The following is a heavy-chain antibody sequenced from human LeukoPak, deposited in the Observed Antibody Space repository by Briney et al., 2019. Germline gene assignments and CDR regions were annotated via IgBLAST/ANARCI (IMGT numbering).Heavy chain of an antibody. J-gene: IGHJ4*02. CDR1: GGSISSYY. V-gene: IGHV4-59*01. CDR3: AGSYDSWSGYYYY. CDR2: IYYSGST. Sequence: SETLSLTCTVSGGSISSYYWSWIRQPPGKGLEWIGYIYYSGSTNYNPSLKSRVTISVDTSKNQFSLKLSSVTAADTAVYYCAGSYDSWSGYYYYWGQGTLVTVSS. D-gene: IGHD3-3*01.